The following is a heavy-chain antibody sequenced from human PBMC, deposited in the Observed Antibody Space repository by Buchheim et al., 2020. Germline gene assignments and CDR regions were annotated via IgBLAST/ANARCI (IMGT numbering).Heavy chain of an antibody. V-gene: IGHV3-7*01. CDR2: INEDGSEK. Sequence: EAQLVESGGGLVQPGGSLRLSCAASEFTITSYWMSWVRQAPGKGLEWVANINEDGSEKNYVDSVKGRFTISRDNAKNSRYLQMNRLRVEDTAVYYCAAEEGSWGQGTL. J-gene: IGHJ5*02. CDR1: EFTITSYW. D-gene: IGHD6-13*01. CDR3: AAEEGS.